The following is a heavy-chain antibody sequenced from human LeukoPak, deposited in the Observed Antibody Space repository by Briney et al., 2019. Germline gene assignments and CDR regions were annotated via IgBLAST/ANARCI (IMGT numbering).Heavy chain of an antibody. Sequence: GGSLRLSCAASGFTFSTAWMHWVHQAPGKGLVWVSRIYSDGSDKTYADSVRGRFTISRDNAKNTVYLQMNSLRAEDSAVYYCASDSGHAFYFWGQGTMVTVSS. V-gene: IGHV3-74*01. D-gene: IGHD3-10*01. CDR3: ASDSGHAFYF. CDR1: GFTFSTAW. CDR2: IYSDGSDK. J-gene: IGHJ3*01.